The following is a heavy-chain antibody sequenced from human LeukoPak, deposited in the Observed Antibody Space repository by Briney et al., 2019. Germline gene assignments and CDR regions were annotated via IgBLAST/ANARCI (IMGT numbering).Heavy chain of an antibody. D-gene: IGHD1-26*01. V-gene: IGHV3-30*02. CDR2: IRYDGSNK. CDR1: GFTFSSYG. Sequence: GGSLRLSCAASGFTFSSYGMHWVRQAPGKGLEWVAFIRYDGSNKYYADSVKGRFTISRDTSKNTLYLQMNSLRAEDTAIYYCAKDVGGTNFHYMDVWGKGPTVIVPS. J-gene: IGHJ6*03. CDR3: AKDVGGTNFHYMDV.